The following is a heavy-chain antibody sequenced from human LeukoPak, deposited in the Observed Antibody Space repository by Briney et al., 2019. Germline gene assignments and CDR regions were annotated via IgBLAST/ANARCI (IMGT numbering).Heavy chain of an antibody. Sequence: GWSLRLSCAASGFTFDDYAMHWVRQGPGKGLDWVSSISWNSGSIGYADSVKGRFTISRDNSKNTLYLPMNSLRAEDTAVYYCAKSRGLFGVVIITYYFDYWGQGTLVTVSS. V-gene: IGHV3-9*01. CDR1: GFTFDDYA. J-gene: IGHJ4*02. CDR2: ISWNSGSI. CDR3: AKSRGLFGVVIITYYFDY. D-gene: IGHD3-3*01.